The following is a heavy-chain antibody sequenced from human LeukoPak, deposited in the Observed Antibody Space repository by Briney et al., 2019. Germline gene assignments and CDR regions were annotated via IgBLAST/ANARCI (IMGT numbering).Heavy chain of an antibody. CDR1: GGSISSSSYY. D-gene: IGHD6-19*01. CDR2: IYYSGST. V-gene: IGHV4-39*07. Sequence: PSETPSLTCTVSGGSISSSSYYWGWIRQPPGKGLEWIGSIYYSGSTYYNPSLKSRVTISVDTSKNQFSLKLSSVTAADTAVYYCARDQQWLPPGYWGQGTLVTVSS. CDR3: ARDQQWLPPGY. J-gene: IGHJ4*02.